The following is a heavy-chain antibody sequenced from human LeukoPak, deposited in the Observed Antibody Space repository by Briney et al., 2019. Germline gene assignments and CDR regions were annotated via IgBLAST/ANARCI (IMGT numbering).Heavy chain of an antibody. J-gene: IGHJ3*02. D-gene: IGHD2-15*01. CDR1: GYTLTELS. V-gene: IGHV1-24*01. CDR3: ATAIVVVVASTAAFDI. CDR2: FDPEDGET. Sequence: ASVKVSCKVSGYTLTELSMHWVRQAPGKGLEWMEGFDPEDGETIYAQKFQGRVTMTEDTSTETAYMELSSLRSEDTAVYYCATAIVVVVASTAAFDIWGQGTMVTVSS.